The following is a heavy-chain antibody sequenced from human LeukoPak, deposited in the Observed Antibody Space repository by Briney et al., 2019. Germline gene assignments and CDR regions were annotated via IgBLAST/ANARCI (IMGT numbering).Heavy chain of an antibody. J-gene: IGHJ4*02. Sequence: GGSLRLSCEASGFTFDSYAIHWVRQAPGKGLDWVAVISEGGNNKYHADSVKGRFTISRDNSKNTVYLQMNSLRTEDTAVYYCGRDYWYLPDYWGQGTLVTVSS. CDR1: GFTFDSYA. CDR3: GRDYWYLPDY. D-gene: IGHD6-13*01. CDR2: ISEGGNNK. V-gene: IGHV3-30-3*01.